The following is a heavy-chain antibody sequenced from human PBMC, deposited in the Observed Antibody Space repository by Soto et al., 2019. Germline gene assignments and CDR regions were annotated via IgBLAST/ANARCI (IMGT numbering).Heavy chain of an antibody. D-gene: IGHD3-10*01. Sequence: SETLSLTCGVYDGSFSNNYWTWFRQPPGKGLEWIGETSPSGTTKYIPPLKSRVTISLDTSKMHSSLKVTSVTAADTAVYYCATSLWFGTQPEIWGQGTLVTVSS. J-gene: IGHJ4*02. CDR1: DGSFSNNY. V-gene: IGHV4-34*01. CDR2: TSPSGTT. CDR3: ATSLWFGTQPEI.